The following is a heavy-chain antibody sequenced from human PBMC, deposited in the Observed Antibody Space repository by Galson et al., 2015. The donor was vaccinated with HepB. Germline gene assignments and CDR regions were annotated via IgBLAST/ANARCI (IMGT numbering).Heavy chain of an antibody. Sequence: SETLSLTCTVSVGSISSSSYYWRWIRQPPGKGLEWIWSIFYSGTTHYNPSLKSRVTISVDTSSNQFSLKLSSVTAADTAVYYCAGHGISSSWYFDWFDPWGQGTLVTVSS. V-gene: IGHV4-39*01. D-gene: IGHD6-13*01. J-gene: IGHJ5*02. CDR3: AGHGISSSWYFDWFDP. CDR1: VGSISSSSYY. CDR2: IFYSGTT.